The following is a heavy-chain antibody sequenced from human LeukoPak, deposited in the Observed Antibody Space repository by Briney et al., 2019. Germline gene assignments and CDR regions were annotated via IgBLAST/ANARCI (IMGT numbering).Heavy chain of an antibody. CDR3: AREGGPYRPLDY. J-gene: IGHJ4*02. V-gene: IGHV4-4*02. CDR1: GGSITSTNY. Sequence: TSETLSLTCGVSGGSITSTNYCTWVRQPPGKGLEWIGEVNLQGSTNYNPSLMGRVAISVDMSENHISLHLTSVTAADTAVYYCAREGGPYRPLDYSGQGTLVTVSS. CDR2: VNLQGST.